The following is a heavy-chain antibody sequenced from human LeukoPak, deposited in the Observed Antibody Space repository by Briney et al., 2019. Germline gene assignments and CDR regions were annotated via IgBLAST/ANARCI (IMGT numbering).Heavy chain of an antibody. CDR1: GGSFSGYY. CDR2: INHSGST. CDR3: AKSNGYGLVDI. Sequence: SETLSLTCAVYGGSFSGYYWSWIRQPPGKGLEWIGEINHSGSTNYNPSLKSRVTISVDTSKNQFSLKLNSVTAADTAVYYCAKSNGYGLVDIWGQGTMVIVS. J-gene: IGHJ3*02. D-gene: IGHD3-10*01. V-gene: IGHV4-34*01.